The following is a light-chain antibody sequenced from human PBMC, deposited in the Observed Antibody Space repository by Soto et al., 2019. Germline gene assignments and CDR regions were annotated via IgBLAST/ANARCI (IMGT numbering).Light chain of an antibody. CDR3: QQLNSFPIP. Sequence: IQLTQSPSSLSASIGDRVTITCRASQGISSFLAWYQQKPGKAPKLLIYGASTLQSGVPSRFSGRGSGTDFTLTIGSLQPEDIATYYCQQLNSFPIPFGPGTKVDIK. CDR2: GAS. CDR1: QGISSF. J-gene: IGKJ3*01. V-gene: IGKV1-9*01.